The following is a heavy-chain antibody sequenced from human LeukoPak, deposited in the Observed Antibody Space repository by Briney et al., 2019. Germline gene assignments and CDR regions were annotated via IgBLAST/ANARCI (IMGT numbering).Heavy chain of an antibody. CDR2: IYYSGST. Sequence: PSETLSLTCTVSGGSISSSSYYWGWIRQPPGKGLEWIGSIYYSGSTYYNPFLKSRVTISVDTSKNQFSLKLSSVTAADTAVYYCASYNAAPADYWGQGTLVTVSS. D-gene: IGHD5-24*01. CDR1: GGSISSSSYY. CDR3: ASYNAAPADY. V-gene: IGHV4-39*01. J-gene: IGHJ4*02.